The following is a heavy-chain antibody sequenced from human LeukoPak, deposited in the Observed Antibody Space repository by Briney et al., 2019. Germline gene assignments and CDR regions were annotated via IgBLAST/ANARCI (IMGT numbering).Heavy chain of an antibody. Sequence: PGGSLRLSCAASGFTFSSYSMNWVRQAPGKGLDWVSSISSSSSYIYYADSVKGRFTISRDNAKNSLYLQMNSLRAEDTAVYYCARGGGGSSSCDYWGQGTLVTVSS. CDR2: ISSSSSYI. D-gene: IGHD6-13*01. CDR3: ARGGGGSSSCDY. J-gene: IGHJ4*02. CDR1: GFTFSSYS. V-gene: IGHV3-21*01.